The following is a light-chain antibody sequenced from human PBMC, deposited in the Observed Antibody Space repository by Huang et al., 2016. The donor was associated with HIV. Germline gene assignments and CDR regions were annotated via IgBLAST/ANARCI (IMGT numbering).Light chain of an antibody. V-gene: IGKV1-8*01. CDR1: QGISSY. CDR2: SAS. Sequence: AIRMTQSPSSLSASTGDRVTITCRASQGISSYLAWYQQKPGKAPKLLISSASTLQGGVPSRLSGSGFGTDFTLTISSLQSEDLGTYYCQQYYIYPHAFGQGTKLEI. J-gene: IGKJ2*01. CDR3: QQYYIYPHA.